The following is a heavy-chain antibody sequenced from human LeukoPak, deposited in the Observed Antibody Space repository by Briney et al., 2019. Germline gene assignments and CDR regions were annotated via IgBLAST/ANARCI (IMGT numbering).Heavy chain of an antibody. D-gene: IGHD2-2*01. Sequence: PSETLSLTCAVYGGSFSGYYWSWIRQPPGKGLEWIGEINHSGSTNYNPSLKSRVTISVDTSKNPFSLKLSSVTAADTAVYYCARGIVVVPAATHGKYFDYWGQGTLVTVSS. CDR2: INHSGST. CDR1: GGSFSGYY. CDR3: ARGIVVVPAATHGKYFDY. V-gene: IGHV4-34*01. J-gene: IGHJ4*02.